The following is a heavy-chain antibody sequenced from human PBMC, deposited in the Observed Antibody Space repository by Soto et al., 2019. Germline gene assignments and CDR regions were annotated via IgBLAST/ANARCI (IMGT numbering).Heavy chain of an antibody. Sequence: SETLSLTCTVSGGSISSGGYYWSWIRQHPGKGLEWIGYIYYSGSTYYNPSHKSRVTISVDTSKNQFSLKLSSVTAADTAVYYCARGGGIPKRWFDPWGQGTLVTVSS. J-gene: IGHJ5*02. V-gene: IGHV4-31*03. CDR2: IYYSGST. CDR3: ARGGGIPKRWFDP. CDR1: GGSISSGGYY. D-gene: IGHD6-13*01.